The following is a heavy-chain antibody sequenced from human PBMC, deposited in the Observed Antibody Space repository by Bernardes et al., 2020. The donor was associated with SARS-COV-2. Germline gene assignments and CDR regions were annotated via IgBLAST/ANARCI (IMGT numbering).Heavy chain of an antibody. J-gene: IGHJ4*02. CDR1: GFTFSSYS. Sequence: PRLSCAASGFTFSSYSMNWVRQAPGKGLEWVSYISSSSSTIYYADSVKGRFTISRDNAKNSLYLQMNSLRDEDTAVYYCASSSWFGELPLDYWGQGTLVTVSS. CDR3: ASSSWFGELPLDY. D-gene: IGHD3-10*01. CDR2: ISSSSSTI. V-gene: IGHV3-48*02.